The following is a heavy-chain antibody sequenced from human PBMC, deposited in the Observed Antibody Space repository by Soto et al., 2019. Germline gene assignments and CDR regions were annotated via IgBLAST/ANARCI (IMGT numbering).Heavy chain of an antibody. V-gene: IGHV1-69*13. Sequence: SVKVSCKASGGTFSSYAISWVRQAPGRGLEWMGGIIPIFGTANYAQKFQGRVTITADESTSTAYMELSSLRSEDTAVYYCARDPRPRKRPYYYYGMDVWGQGTTVTVSS. CDR1: GGTFSSYA. J-gene: IGHJ6*02. CDR3: ARDPRPRKRPYYYYGMDV. CDR2: IIPIFGTA.